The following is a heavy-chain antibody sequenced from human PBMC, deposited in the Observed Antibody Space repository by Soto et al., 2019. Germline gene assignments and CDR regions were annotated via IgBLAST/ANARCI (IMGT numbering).Heavy chain of an antibody. Sequence: GGSLRLSCAASGFTFSSYSMNWVRQAPGKGLEWVSYISSSSSTIYYADSVKGRFTISRVNAKNSLYLQMNSLRAEDTAVYYCARDSLLFFPSSSWHFDYWGQGTLVTVYS. J-gene: IGHJ4*02. CDR1: GFTFSSYS. CDR2: ISSSSSTI. V-gene: IGHV3-48*01. CDR3: ARDSLLFFPSSSWHFDY. D-gene: IGHD6-13*01.